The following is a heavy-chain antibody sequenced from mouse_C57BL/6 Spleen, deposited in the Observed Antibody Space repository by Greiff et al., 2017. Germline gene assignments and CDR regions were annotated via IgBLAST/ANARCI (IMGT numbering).Heavy chain of an antibody. Sequence: QVQLQQSGAELARPGASVKLSCKASGYTFTSYGISWVKQRTGQGLEWIGEIYPRSGNTYYNEKFKGKATLTADKSSSTAYMELRSLTSEDSAVYFCARQNYGSSYRYFDVWGTGTTVTFSS. V-gene: IGHV1-81*01. CDR1: GYTFTSYG. J-gene: IGHJ1*03. CDR3: ARQNYGSSYRYFDV. D-gene: IGHD1-1*01. CDR2: IYPRSGNT.